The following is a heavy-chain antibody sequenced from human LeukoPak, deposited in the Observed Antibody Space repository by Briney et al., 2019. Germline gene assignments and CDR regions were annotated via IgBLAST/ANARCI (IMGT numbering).Heavy chain of an antibody. Sequence: GGSLRLSCAASGFTFSSYAMSWVRQAPGKGLEWVSAISGSGGSTYYADSVKGRFTISRDNSKNTLYLQMNSLRAEDTAVYYCAKDVYYDSSGCVDYWGQGTLVTVSS. V-gene: IGHV3-23*01. CDR2: ISGSGGST. CDR1: GFTFSSYA. D-gene: IGHD3-22*01. J-gene: IGHJ4*02. CDR3: AKDVYYDSSGCVDY.